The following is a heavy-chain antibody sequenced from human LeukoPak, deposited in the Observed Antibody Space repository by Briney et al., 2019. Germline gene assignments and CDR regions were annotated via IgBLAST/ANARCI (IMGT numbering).Heavy chain of an antibody. CDR2: IHSSDSYI. CDR1: GFTFSSYY. J-gene: IGHJ4*02. CDR3: ANLCSGGSCYSTDDY. Sequence: GGSLRLSCAASGFTFSSYYMNWVRQAPGKGLEWVSSIHSSDSYINYADSVRGRFTISRDNAKSSLYLQMNSLRAEDTAVYYCANLCSGGSCYSTDDYWGQGTLVTVSS. V-gene: IGHV3-21*01. D-gene: IGHD2-15*01.